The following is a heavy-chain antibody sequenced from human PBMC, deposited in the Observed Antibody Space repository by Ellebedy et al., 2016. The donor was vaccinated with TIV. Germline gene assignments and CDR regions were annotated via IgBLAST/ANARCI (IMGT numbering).Heavy chain of an antibody. D-gene: IGHD4-17*01. J-gene: IGHJ4*02. CDR1: GGSIGNSGYF. V-gene: IGHV4-31*03. CDR3: ARAHDFGDPLYFDF. Sequence: MPSETLSLTCTVSGGSIGNSGYFWSWIRQHPGKGLEWIGYILYSGKTYYNPSLKSRVIISLDTSQHQFSLKVTSVTAADTALYHCARAHDFGDPLYFDFWGQGTLVTVSS. CDR2: ILYSGKT.